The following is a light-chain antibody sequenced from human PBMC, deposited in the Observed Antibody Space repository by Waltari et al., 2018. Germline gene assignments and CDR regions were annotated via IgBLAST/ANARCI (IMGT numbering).Light chain of an antibody. Sequence: DIQMTQSPSTLSASVGDRVTSTCRASQSISSWLAWYQQKPGKAPNLLIYKASTLESGVPSRFSASGSGTEFTLTISSLQPEDFATYHCKQYSSYRAFGQGTTVEIK. J-gene: IGKJ1*01. CDR2: KAS. V-gene: IGKV1-5*03. CDR1: QSISSW. CDR3: KQYSSYRA.